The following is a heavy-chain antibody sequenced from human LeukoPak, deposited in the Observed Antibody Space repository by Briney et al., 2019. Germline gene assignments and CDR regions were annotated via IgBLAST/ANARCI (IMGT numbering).Heavy chain of an antibody. V-gene: IGHV1-69*06. CDR3: ASLSGSYYYYYYMDV. D-gene: IGHD2/OR15-2a*01. Sequence: GASVKVSCKASGYTFTSYGISWVRQAPGQGLEWMGGIIPIFGTANYAQKFQGRVTITADKSTSTAYMELSSLRSGDTAVYYCASLSGSYYYYYYMDVWGKGTTVTVSS. CDR1: GYTFTSYG. J-gene: IGHJ6*03. CDR2: IIPIFGTA.